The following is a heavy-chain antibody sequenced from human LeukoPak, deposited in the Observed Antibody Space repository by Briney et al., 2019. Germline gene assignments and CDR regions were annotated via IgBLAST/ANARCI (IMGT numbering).Heavy chain of an antibody. J-gene: IGHJ2*01. CDR2: IYYSGST. CDR1: GGSISSYY. D-gene: IGHD5-18*01. CDR3: ARVSRQTAMASNWYFDL. V-gene: IGHV4-59*01. Sequence: PSETLSLTCTVSGGSISSYYWSWIRQPPGKGLEWIGYIYYSGSTNYNPSLKSRVTISVNTSKNQFSLKLSSVTAADTAVYYCARVSRQTAMASNWYFDLWGRGTLVTVSS.